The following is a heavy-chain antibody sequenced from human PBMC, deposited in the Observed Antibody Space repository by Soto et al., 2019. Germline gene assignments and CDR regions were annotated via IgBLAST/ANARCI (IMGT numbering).Heavy chain of an antibody. J-gene: IGHJ3*02. CDR2: ISYDGSTK. Sequence: PGGSLRLSCAASGSTFSSSGMHWVRQAPGKGLEWLAVISYDGSTKFYADSVKGRFTTSIGSSRTTVYLQMRDLRPEDTALYFCATWHLREHAYDIWGQGTMVTVS. CDR3: ATWHLREHAYDI. D-gene: IGHD5-12*01. V-gene: IGHV3-30*03. CDR1: GSTFSSSG.